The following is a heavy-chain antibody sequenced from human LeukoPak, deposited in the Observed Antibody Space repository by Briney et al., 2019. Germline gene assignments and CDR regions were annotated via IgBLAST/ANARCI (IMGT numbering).Heavy chain of an antibody. J-gene: IGHJ4*02. CDR3: AREGSASWPDY. CDR1: GFTFSSYW. Sequence: GGSLRLSCAASGFTFSSYWMSWVRQAPGKGLEWVASIKQDGSDKYYVDSVKGRFTSSRDNAKNSLYLQMNSLRAEDTAVYHCAREGSASWPDYWGQGTLVTVSS. V-gene: IGHV3-7*01. CDR2: IKQDGSDK. D-gene: IGHD2-2*01.